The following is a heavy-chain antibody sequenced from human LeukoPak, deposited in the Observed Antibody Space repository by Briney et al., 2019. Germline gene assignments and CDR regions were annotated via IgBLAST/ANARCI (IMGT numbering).Heavy chain of an antibody. CDR3: AKEGVSTSCCALDY. V-gene: IGHV3-23*01. CDR2: ISGSGGST. Sequence: GGSLRLSCAASGFTFSSYAMSWARQAPGKGLEWVSAISGSGGSTYYADSVKGRFTISRDNSKNTLYLQMNSLRAEDTAVYYCAKEGVSTSCCALDYWGQGTLVTVSS. D-gene: IGHD2-2*01. J-gene: IGHJ4*02. CDR1: GFTFSSYA.